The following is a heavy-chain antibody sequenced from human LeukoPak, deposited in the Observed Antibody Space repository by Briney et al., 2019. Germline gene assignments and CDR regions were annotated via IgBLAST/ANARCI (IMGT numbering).Heavy chain of an antibody. CDR3: ARNALRGYIYGFDY. V-gene: IGHV4-4*07. J-gene: IGHJ4*02. D-gene: IGHD5-18*01. CDR1: GGSISNYS. Sequence: PSETLSLTCTVSGGSISNYSWSWIRQPAGKGLEWIGRIYTTGITNCNPSLESRVTMSVDTSKNQFSLRLNSVTAADTAVYFCARNALRGYIYGFDYWGQGTLVTVSS. CDR2: IYTTGIT.